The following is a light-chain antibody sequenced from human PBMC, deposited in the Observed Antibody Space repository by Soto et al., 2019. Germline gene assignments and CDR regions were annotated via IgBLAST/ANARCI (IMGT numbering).Light chain of an antibody. CDR1: QSISSY. V-gene: IGKV1-39*01. CDR3: QQSYSTPWR. Sequence: DIQMTQSPSSLSASVGDRVTITCRASQSISSYLNCYQQKPGKAPKLLIYAASSLESGVPSRFSGSGSGTDFTLTISSLQPEDFATCYCQQSYSTPWRFGQGNKLDIK. CDR2: AAS. J-gene: IGKJ1*01.